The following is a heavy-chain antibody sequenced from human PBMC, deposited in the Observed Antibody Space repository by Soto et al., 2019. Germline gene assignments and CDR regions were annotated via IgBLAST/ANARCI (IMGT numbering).Heavy chain of an antibody. CDR3: ARVLRYFDWLLRYGMDV. Sequence: GGSLRLSCAASGFTFSSYAMSWVRQAPGKGLEWVSAISGSGGSTYYADSVKGRFTISRDNSKNTLYLQMHSLRAEDTVVYYCARVLRYFDWLLRYGMDVWGQGTTVTVSS. D-gene: IGHD3-9*01. V-gene: IGHV3-23*01. CDR2: ISGSGGST. J-gene: IGHJ6*02. CDR1: GFTFSSYA.